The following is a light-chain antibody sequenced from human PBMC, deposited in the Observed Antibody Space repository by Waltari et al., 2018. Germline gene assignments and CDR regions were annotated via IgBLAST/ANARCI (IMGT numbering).Light chain of an antibody. CDR1: SSEVGGYNY. Sequence: QSALTQPASVSGSPGQSTTISCTGTSSEVGGYNYVSWYQQHPGKAPKLMIYDVSNRPSGVSNRFSGSKSGNTASLTISGLQAEDEADYYCSSYTSSSTFYVFGTGTKVTVL. CDR2: DVS. CDR3: SSYTSSSTFYV. J-gene: IGLJ1*01. V-gene: IGLV2-14*03.